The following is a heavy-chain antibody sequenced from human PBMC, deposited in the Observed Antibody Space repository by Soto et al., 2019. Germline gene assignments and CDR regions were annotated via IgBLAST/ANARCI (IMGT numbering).Heavy chain of an antibody. CDR1: GFTFSSYG. D-gene: IGHD3-22*01. CDR3: ARDRYYDSRPTRAFDI. Sequence: GGSLRLSCAASGFTFSSYGVHWVRQAPGKGLEWVAVIWYDGSNKYYADSVKGRFTISRDNSKNTLYLQMNSLRAEDTAVYYCARDRYYDSRPTRAFDIWGQGTMVTVSS. J-gene: IGHJ3*02. CDR2: IWYDGSNK. V-gene: IGHV3-33*01.